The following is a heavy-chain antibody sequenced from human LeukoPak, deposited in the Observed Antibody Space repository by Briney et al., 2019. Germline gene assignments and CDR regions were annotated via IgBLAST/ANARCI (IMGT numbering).Heavy chain of an antibody. CDR2: ISSSSSYI. CDR1: GFTFSSYS. Sequence: PGGSLRLSCAASGFTFSSYSMNWVRQAPGKGLEWVSSISSSSSYIYYADSVKGRFTISRDNAKNSLYLQMNSLRAEDTAVYYCARDSSSGYYYYFDYWGQGTLVTVSS. CDR3: ARDSSSGYYYYFDY. D-gene: IGHD3-22*01. J-gene: IGHJ4*02. V-gene: IGHV3-21*01.